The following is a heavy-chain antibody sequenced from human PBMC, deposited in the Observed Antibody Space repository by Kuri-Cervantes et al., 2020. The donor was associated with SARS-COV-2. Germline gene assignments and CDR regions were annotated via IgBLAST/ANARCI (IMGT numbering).Heavy chain of an antibody. CDR2: IKQDGSEK. V-gene: IGHV3-7*03. CDR3: ARGGEDFVQETRNWFEP. J-gene: IGHJ5*02. D-gene: IGHD2-8*01. Sequence: GGSLRLSCAASGFTFSSYWMSWVRQAPGKGLEWVANIKQDGSEKYYVDSVKGRFTISRDNAKNSLFLQMNSLRADDTAVYYWARGGEDFVQETRNWFEPWGRGTQVTVSS. CDR1: GFTFSSYW.